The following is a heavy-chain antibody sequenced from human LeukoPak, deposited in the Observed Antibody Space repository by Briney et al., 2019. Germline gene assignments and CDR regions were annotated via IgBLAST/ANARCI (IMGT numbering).Heavy chain of an antibody. CDR1: VGSISSGNW. CDR2: AYHNGTP. J-gene: IGHJ6*02. V-gene: IGHV4-4*02. D-gene: IGHD2-2*02. CDR3: ATAPILRGEAGEQYKYGMDV. Sequence: SGTLSLTCAVSVGSISSGNWWSWVRQSPGKGLEWIGEAYHNGTPNYNPSLKSRVTISAGTFKNHFSLKLTSVTAADTAVYYCATAPILRGEAGEQYKYGMDVWGQGTTVIVSS.